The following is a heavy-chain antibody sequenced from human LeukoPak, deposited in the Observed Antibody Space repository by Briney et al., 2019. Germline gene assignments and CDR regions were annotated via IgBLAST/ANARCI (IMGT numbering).Heavy chain of an antibody. CDR2: ISVSGDDT. CDR3: AKYKVAVPGAFDH. V-gene: IGHV3-23*01. CDR1: EFTFSSYP. Sequence: GGSLRLSRVGSEFTFSSYPMTWVRQAPGKGLEWVSAISVSGDDTYYADSVKGRFTTSRDNSKNTLYLQMNSLRAGDTAVYYCAKYKVAVPGAFDHWGQGTLVTVSS. J-gene: IGHJ5*02. D-gene: IGHD1-1*01.